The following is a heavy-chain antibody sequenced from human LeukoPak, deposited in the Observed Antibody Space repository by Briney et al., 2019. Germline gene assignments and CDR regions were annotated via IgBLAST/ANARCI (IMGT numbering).Heavy chain of an antibody. Sequence: GGSLRLSCAASGFTFSSYAMHWVRQAPGKGLEWVAVISYDGSNKYYADSVKGRFTISRDNSKNTLYLQMNSLRAEDTAVYYCAKDRSWLDAFDIWGQGTMVTVSS. V-gene: IGHV3-30*18. CDR2: ISYDGSNK. D-gene: IGHD6-13*01. J-gene: IGHJ3*02. CDR1: GFTFSSYA. CDR3: AKDRSWLDAFDI.